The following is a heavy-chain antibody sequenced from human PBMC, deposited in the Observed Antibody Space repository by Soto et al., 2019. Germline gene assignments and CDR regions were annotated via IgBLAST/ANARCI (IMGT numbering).Heavy chain of an antibody. D-gene: IGHD1-26*01. J-gene: IGHJ4*02. CDR2: ISDDGDKR. CDR1: GFTFSNYG. CDR3: AKARVRIVGANSFDY. V-gene: IGHV3-30*18. Sequence: PGGSLRLSCVGSGFTFSNYGMHWVRQPPGKGLEWVALISDDGDKRYYADSVRGRLIISRDNSKDTPYLQMNRLGPDDTAVYFCAKARVRIVGANSFDYWGQGTPLTVSS.